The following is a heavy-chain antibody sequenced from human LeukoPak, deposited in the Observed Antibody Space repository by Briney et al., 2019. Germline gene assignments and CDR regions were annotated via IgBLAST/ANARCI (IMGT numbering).Heavy chain of an antibody. CDR1: GGSISSYY. J-gene: IGHJ5*02. CDR2: IYTSGST. D-gene: IGHD3-10*01. CDR3: ARLRCGSGSYYTGDFDP. V-gene: IGHV4-4*07. Sequence: SETLSLTCTVSGGSISSYYWSWIRQPAGRGLEWIGRIYTSGSTNYNPSLKSRVTMSVDTSKNQFSLKLSSVTAADTAVYYCARLRCGSGSYYTGDFDPWGQGTLVTVSS.